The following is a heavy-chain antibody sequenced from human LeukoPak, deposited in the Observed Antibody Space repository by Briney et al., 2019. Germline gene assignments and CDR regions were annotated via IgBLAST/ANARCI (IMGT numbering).Heavy chain of an antibody. V-gene: IGHV3-11*01. Sequence: GGSLRLSCAASGFTFSDYYMSWIRQAPGKGLAWVSYISSSGSTIYYADSVKGRFTISRDNAKNSLYLQMNSLRAEDTAVYCCARARVYVLPRDYYMDVWGKGTTVTVSS. CDR1: GFTFSDYY. CDR3: ARARVYVLPRDYYMDV. J-gene: IGHJ6*03. D-gene: IGHD2-8*01. CDR2: ISSSGSTI.